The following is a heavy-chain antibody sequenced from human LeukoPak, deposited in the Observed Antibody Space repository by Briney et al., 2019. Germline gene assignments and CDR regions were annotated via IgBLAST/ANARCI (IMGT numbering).Heavy chain of an antibody. V-gene: IGHV1-2*06. Sequence: ASVKVSCKASGYTFTDYYIHWVRQAPGQGLEWMGHINPNSGGTNYAQNFQGRVTMTRDTSISTAHMELSRLRSDDTAVYYCATVRIGXVGNTFDIWGQGTMVTVSS. J-gene: IGHJ3*02. CDR2: INPNSGGT. CDR1: GYTFTDYY. CDR3: ATVRIGXVGNTFDI. D-gene: IGHD6-19*01.